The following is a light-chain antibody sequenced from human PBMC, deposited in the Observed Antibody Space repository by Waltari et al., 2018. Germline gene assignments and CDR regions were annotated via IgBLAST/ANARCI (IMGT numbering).Light chain of an antibody. V-gene: IGKV3D-15*01. J-gene: IGKJ2*03. Sequence: EIVMTQSPATLSLSPGERATLSCRPSQSVSSSLAWYQQKPGQAPRLLIYGASSRATGMPDRFSGSGSGTEFTLTISSLEPEDVAVYYCQQNSNWPHSFGQGTKVEIK. CDR2: GAS. CDR3: QQNSNWPHS. CDR1: QSVSSS.